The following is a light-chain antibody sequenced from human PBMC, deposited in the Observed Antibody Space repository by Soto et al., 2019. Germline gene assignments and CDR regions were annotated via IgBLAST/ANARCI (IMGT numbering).Light chain of an antibody. J-gene: IGLJ3*02. CDR3: QVWDSSSDPWV. V-gene: IGLV3-21*04. CDR2: YDS. CDR1: NIGSES. Sequence: SYELTQPPSVSVAPGKTARITCGGNNIGSESVHWYQQKPGQAPVLVIYYDSDRPSGIPERFSGSNSGNTATLTISRVEAGDEADEYCQVWDSSSDPWVFGGGTKLTVL.